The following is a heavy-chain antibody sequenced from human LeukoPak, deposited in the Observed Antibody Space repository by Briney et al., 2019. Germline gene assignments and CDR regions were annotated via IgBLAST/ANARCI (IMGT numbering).Heavy chain of an antibody. J-gene: IGHJ4*02. Sequence: QPGGSLRLSCAASGFTFSSFWMSWVRQAPGKGLEWVANIKQDGSQKYYVDSVKGRFTISRDNAKSSLYLQMNSLRAEDTAAYYCAGSSGWLTAYWGQGTLVTVSS. CDR1: GFTFSSFW. V-gene: IGHV3-7*01. CDR2: IKQDGSQK. CDR3: AGSSGWLTAY. D-gene: IGHD6-19*01.